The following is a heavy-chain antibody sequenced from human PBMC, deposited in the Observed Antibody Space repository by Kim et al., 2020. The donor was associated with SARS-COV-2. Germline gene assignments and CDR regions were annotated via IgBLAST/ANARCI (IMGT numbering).Heavy chain of an antibody. D-gene: IGHD3-3*01. J-gene: IGHJ4*02. CDR3: ARVEITYYDFWSGYYGYFDY. V-gene: IGHV4-34*01. CDR1: GGSFSGYY. Sequence: SETLSLTCAVYGGSFSGYYWSWIRQPPGKGLEWIGEINHSGSTNYNPSLKSRVTISVDTSKNQFSLKLSSVTAADTAVYYCARVEITYYDFWSGYYGYFDYWGQGTLVTVSS. CDR2: INHSGST.